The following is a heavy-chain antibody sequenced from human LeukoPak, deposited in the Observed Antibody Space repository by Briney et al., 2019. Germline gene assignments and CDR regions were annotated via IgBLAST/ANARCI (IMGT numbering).Heavy chain of an antibody. J-gene: IGHJ3*02. Sequence: GESLKISCKGSGYSFTSYWIGWVRQMPGKGLEWMGIIYPGDSDTRYSPSFQGQVTISADKSISTAYLQWSSLKASDTAMYYCAALPLYCSSTSCYMKGAFDIWGQGTMVTASS. CDR3: AALPLYCSSTSCYMKGAFDI. CDR2: IYPGDSDT. CDR1: GYSFTSYW. V-gene: IGHV5-51*01. D-gene: IGHD2-2*02.